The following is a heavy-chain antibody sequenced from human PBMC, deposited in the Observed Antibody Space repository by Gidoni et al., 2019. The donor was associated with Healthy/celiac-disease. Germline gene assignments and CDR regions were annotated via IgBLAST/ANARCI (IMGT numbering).Heavy chain of an antibody. CDR2: IYSGGST. J-gene: IGHJ4*02. Sequence: EVQLVETGGGLIQPGGSLRLSCAASGFTVSRNYISWVRQAPGKGLEWVSVIYSGGSTYYEDSVKGRFTISRDNSKNTLYLQMNSLRAEDTAVYYCAYYYYDASGYYPSFDYWGQGTLVTVSS. CDR1: GFTVSRNY. V-gene: IGHV3-53*02. CDR3: AYYYYDASGYYPSFDY. D-gene: IGHD3-22*01.